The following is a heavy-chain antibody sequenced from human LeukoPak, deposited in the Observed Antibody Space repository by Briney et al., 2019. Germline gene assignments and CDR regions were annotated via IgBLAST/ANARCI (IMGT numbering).Heavy chain of an antibody. J-gene: IGHJ4*02. CDR2: IYSGGST. CDR3: VKGGIAVAGTLDY. V-gene: IGHV3-53*05. D-gene: IGHD6-19*01. Sequence: GGSLRLSCAASGFTVSSNYMSWVRQAPGKGLEWVSVIYSGGSTYYADSVKGRFTISRDNSKNTLYLQMSSLRAEDTAVYYCVKGGIAVAGTLDYWGQGTLVTVSS. CDR1: GFTVSSNY.